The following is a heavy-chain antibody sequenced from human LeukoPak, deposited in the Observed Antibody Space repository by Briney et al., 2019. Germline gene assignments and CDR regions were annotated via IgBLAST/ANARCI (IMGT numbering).Heavy chain of an antibody. CDR1: GYTFTSYD. Sequence: ASVKVSCKASGYTFTSYDINWVRQATGQGLEWMGWMNPNSGNTGYAQKFQGRVTITRNTSISTAYMELSSLRSEDTAVYYCARSPVFRKPAAKYYYCYMDVWGKGTTVTVSS. CDR2: MNPNSGNT. V-gene: IGHV1-8*03. D-gene: IGHD2-2*01. J-gene: IGHJ6*03. CDR3: ARSPVFRKPAAKYYYCYMDV.